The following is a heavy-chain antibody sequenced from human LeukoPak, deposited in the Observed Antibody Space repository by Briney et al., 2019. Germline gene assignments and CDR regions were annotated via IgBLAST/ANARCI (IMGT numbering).Heavy chain of an antibody. D-gene: IGHD3-10*01. CDR3: ARRELLLWFGELLLSYFDY. CDR2: IYYSGST. CDR1: GGSISSSSYY. Sequence: KSSETLSLTCTVSGGSISSSSYYWGWIRQPPGKGLEWIGSIYYSGSTYYNPSLKSRVTISVDTSKNQFSLKLSSVTAADTAVYYCARRELLLWFGELLLSYFDYWGQGTLVTVSS. V-gene: IGHV4-39*01. J-gene: IGHJ4*02.